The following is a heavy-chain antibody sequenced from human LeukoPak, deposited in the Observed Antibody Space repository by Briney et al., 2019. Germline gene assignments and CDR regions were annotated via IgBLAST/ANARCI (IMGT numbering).Heavy chain of an antibody. CDR3: ARAGPAARYYCYYYYMDV. V-gene: IGHV4-34*01. CDR2: INHSGST. Sequence: SETLSLTCAVYGGSFSGYYWSWIRQPPGKGLEWIGEINHSGSTNYNPSLKSRVTISVDTSKNQFSLKLSSVTAADTAVYYCARAGPAARYYCYYYYMDVWGKGTTVTVSS. J-gene: IGHJ6*03. CDR1: GGSFSGYY. D-gene: IGHD6-13*01.